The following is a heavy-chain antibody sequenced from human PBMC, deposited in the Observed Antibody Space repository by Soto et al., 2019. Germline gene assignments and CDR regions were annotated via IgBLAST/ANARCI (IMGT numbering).Heavy chain of an antibody. CDR2: INPSGGST. Sequence: GASVKVSCKASGYTFTSYYMHWVRQAPGQGLEWMGIINPSGGSTSYAQKFQGRVTMTRDTSTSTVYMELSSLRSEDTAVYYCARAEGYYDSSGYFDYWGQGTLVTVSS. V-gene: IGHV1-46*03. CDR3: ARAEGYYDSSGYFDY. D-gene: IGHD3-22*01. J-gene: IGHJ4*02. CDR1: GYTFTSYY.